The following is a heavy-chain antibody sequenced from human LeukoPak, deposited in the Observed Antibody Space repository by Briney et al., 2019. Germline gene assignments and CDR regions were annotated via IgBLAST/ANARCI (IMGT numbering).Heavy chain of an antibody. D-gene: IGHD3-10*01. CDR2: IIPIFGTA. J-gene: IGHJ4*02. CDR3: ASTPYYYGSGSYYHQGYYFDY. CDR1: GGTFSSYA. Sequence: SVKVSCKASGGTFSSYAISWVRQAPGQGLEWMGGIIPIFGTANYAQKLQGRVTITADESTSTAYMELSSLRSEDTAVYYCASTPYYYGSGSYYHQGYYFDYWGQGTLVTVSS. V-gene: IGHV1-69*13.